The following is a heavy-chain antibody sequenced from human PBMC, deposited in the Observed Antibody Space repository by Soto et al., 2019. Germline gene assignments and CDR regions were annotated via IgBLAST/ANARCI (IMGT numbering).Heavy chain of an antibody. CDR3: ANENVLLWFGASVARNWFDP. V-gene: IGHV3-30*18. J-gene: IGHJ5*02. D-gene: IGHD3-10*01. CDR2: ISWDGSNK. Sequence: GGSLRLSCAASGFTFSSYGMHWVRQAPGKGLEWVAVISWDGSNKYYADSVKGRFTISRDNSKNTLYLQMNSLRAEDRPVTYYANENVLLWFGASVARNWFDPWGQGTLVTVSS. CDR1: GFTFSSYG.